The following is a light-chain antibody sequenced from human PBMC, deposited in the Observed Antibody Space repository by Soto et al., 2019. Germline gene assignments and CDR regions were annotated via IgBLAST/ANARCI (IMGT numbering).Light chain of an antibody. J-gene: IGLJ3*02. V-gene: IGLV1-40*01. CDR2: GNS. Sequence: QAVLTQPPSVSGAPGQRVTISCTGSSSNIGAGYDVHWYQQLPGTAPKLLISGNSNRPSGVPDRCSGSKSGTSASLAITGLQAEDEADYYCQSYDSSLSGSVFGGGTKLTVL. CDR1: SSNIGAGYD. CDR3: QSYDSSLSGSV.